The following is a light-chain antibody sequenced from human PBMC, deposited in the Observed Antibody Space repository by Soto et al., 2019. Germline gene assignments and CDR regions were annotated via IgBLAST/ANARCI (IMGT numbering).Light chain of an antibody. J-gene: IGKJ4*01. Sequence: EVVMTQSPATVSVSPGEGVTLSCRASQTISNDLAWYQQKPGQAPRLLIYGAYTRATSGPARFSGGGSGTEFTLTISSLQSEDFAFYYCQQNNKWPPVTFGGGTKVEIK. CDR2: GAY. CDR3: QQNNKWPPVT. CDR1: QTISND. V-gene: IGKV3-15*01.